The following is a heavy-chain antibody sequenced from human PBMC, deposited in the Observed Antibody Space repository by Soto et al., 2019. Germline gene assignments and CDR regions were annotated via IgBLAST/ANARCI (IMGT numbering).Heavy chain of an antibody. CDR3: ARLRASSWYLGGYLDY. D-gene: IGHD6-13*01. V-gene: IGHV3-11*06. CDR2: IVSGSDYT. Sequence: GGSLRLSCAASGFTFSDYYMTWIRQAPGRGLEWVSYIVSGSDYTNYADSVKGRFTISRDNAKNSLFLEMSSLRVDDTAVYYCARLRASSWYLGGYLDYWGLGTLVTVSS. CDR1: GFTFSDYY. J-gene: IGHJ4*02.